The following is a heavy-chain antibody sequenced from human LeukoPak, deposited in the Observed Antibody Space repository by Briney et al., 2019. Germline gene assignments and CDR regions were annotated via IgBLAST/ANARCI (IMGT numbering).Heavy chain of an antibody. Sequence: SETLSLTCAVYGGSFSGYYWNWIRQPPGKGLEWIGEINHSGSTNYNPSLKSRVTISLDTSKNQFSLKLSSATAADTAVYYCAREIFGARAFQYWGQGILVTVSS. V-gene: IGHV4-34*01. J-gene: IGHJ4*02. D-gene: IGHD3-3*01. CDR2: INHSGST. CDR3: AREIFGARAFQY. CDR1: GGSFSGYY.